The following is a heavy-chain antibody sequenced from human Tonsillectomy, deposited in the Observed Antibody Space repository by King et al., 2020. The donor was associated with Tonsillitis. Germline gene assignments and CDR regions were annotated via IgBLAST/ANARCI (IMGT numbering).Heavy chain of an antibody. CDR3: ARGHLDTAMGTFDS. Sequence: QLVQSGAEVKKPGASVKVSCRTSGYTFTNYYMHWVRQAPAQGLEWMGIINPSGGGTSYAQKFQGRVTMTRDTSTSTVYMELSSLRSEDTAVYYCARGHLDTAMGTFDSWGHGTLVTVSS. J-gene: IGHJ4*01. CDR1: GYTFTNYY. V-gene: IGHV1-46*01. D-gene: IGHD5-18*01. CDR2: INPSGGGT.